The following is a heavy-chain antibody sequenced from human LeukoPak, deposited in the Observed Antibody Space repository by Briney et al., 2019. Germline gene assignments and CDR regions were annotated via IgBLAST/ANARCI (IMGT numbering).Heavy chain of an antibody. CDR2: IFHSGST. V-gene: IGHV4-4*02. D-gene: IGHD5/OR15-5a*01. J-gene: IGHJ4*02. Sequence: PSGTLSLTCAVSGASIRSQKWWTWVRQPPGKGLEWIGEIFHSGSTTYNPSLESRVTISIDKSKNQFSLKLSSVTAADTAVYYCARVQRVSGRWMRFDYWGQGTLVTVSS. CDR3: ARVQRVSGRWMRFDY. CDR1: GASIRSQKW.